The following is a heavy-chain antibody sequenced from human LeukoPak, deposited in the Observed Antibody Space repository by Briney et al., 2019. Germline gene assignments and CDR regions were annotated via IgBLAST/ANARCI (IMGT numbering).Heavy chain of an antibody. CDR1: GYTFTSYD. D-gene: IGHD3-22*01. Sequence: ASVKVSCKASGYTFTSYDINWVRQATGQGLEWMGWMNPNSGNTSYAQKFQGRVTMTRNTSIGTAYTELSSLRSEDTAVYYCARGLGDYYDSSGPTDENRPWGQGTLVTVSS. CDR2: MNPNSGNT. V-gene: IGHV1-8*01. J-gene: IGHJ5*02. CDR3: ARGLGDYYDSSGPTDENRP.